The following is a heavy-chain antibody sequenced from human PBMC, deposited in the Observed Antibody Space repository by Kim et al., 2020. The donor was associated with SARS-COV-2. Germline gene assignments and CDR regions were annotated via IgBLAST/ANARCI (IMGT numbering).Heavy chain of an antibody. CDR2: VYYGGST. CDR1: GDSIVSSGYY. J-gene: IGHJ1*01. Sequence: SETLSLTCSVSGDSIVSSGYYWGWIRQPPGKGLEWIASVYYGGSTYLNSSLKTRVSILIDTSQNQLSLHLSSVTAADTAVYYFKRLDDRAPDFQNWGPG. V-gene: IGHV4-39*01. CDR3: KRLDDRAPDFQN.